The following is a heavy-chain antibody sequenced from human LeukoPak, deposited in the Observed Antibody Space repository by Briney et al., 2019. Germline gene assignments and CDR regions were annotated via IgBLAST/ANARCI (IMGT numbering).Heavy chain of an antibody. CDR1: GYTFTGYY. CDR3: ARDLIGSRSSYSSGAWDY. D-gene: IGHD3-22*01. Sequence: ASVKVSCQASGYTFTGYYMHWVRQAPGQGLEWMGWINPNSGGTNYAQKFQGRVTMTRDTSISTAYMELSRLRSDDTAVYYCARDLIGSRSSYSSGAWDYWGQGTLVTVSS. CDR2: INPNSGGT. J-gene: IGHJ4*02. V-gene: IGHV1-2*02.